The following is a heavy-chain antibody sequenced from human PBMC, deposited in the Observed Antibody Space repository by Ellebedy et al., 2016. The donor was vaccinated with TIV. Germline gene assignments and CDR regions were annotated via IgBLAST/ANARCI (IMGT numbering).Heavy chain of an antibody. CDR2: IIPIFGTA. CDR3: ARDASDCGGDCLRY. Sequence: AASVKVSCKASGGTFSSYAISWVRQAPGQGLEWMGGIIPIFGTANYAQKFQGRVTITADESTSTAYMELSSLRSEDTAVYYCARDASDCGGDCLRYWGQGTLVTVSS. V-gene: IGHV1-69*13. CDR1: GGTFSSYA. D-gene: IGHD2-21*02. J-gene: IGHJ4*02.